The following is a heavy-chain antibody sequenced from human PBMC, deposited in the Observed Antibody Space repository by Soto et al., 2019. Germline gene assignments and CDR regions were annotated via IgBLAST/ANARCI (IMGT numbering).Heavy chain of an antibody. J-gene: IGHJ6*02. CDR3: AREPYSSSRYYGMDV. D-gene: IGHD6-6*01. Sequence: GGSLRLSCAASGFTFSSYSMNWVRQAPGKGLEWVSSISSSSSYIYYADSVKGRFTISRDNAKNSLYLQMNSLRAEDTAVYYCAREPYSSSRYYGMDVWGQGTTVTVSS. CDR1: GFTFSSYS. V-gene: IGHV3-21*01. CDR2: ISSSSSYI.